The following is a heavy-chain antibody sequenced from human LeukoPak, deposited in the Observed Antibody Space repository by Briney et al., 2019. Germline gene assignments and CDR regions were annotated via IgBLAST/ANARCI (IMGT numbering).Heavy chain of an antibody. V-gene: IGHV1-69*13. CDR3: ARIVGIASRGYFDY. CDR2: LIPIFGTT. D-gene: IGHD3-10*01. J-gene: IGHJ4*02. CDR1: GGTLSRYA. Sequence: ASVKVSCKASGGTLSRYAISWVRQAPGQGPEWMGELIPIFGTTNYAQKFQGRVTITADESTSTAYMELSSLRSEDTAVYYCARIVGIASRGYFDYWGQGTLVTVSS.